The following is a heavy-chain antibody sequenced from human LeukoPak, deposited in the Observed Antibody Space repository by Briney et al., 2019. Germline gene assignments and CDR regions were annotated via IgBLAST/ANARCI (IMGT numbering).Heavy chain of an antibody. Sequence: SETLSLTCAVYGGSLSGYYWSWIRQPPGKGLEWIGEINHSGSTNYNPSLKSRVTISVDTSKNQFSLKLSSVTAADTAVYYCARGQYQPTSPFDYWGQGTLVTVSS. J-gene: IGHJ4*02. CDR3: ARGQYQPTSPFDY. D-gene: IGHD2-2*01. V-gene: IGHV4-34*01. CDR2: INHSGST. CDR1: GGSLSGYY.